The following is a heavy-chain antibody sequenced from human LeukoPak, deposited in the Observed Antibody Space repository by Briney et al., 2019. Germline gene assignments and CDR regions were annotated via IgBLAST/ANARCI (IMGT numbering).Heavy chain of an antibody. CDR3: ARALRFLEVDY. CDR2: INSDGSST. J-gene: IGHJ4*02. CDR1: GFTFSRYW. D-gene: IGHD3-3*01. V-gene: IGHV3-74*01. Sequence: GGSLRLSCAASGFTFSRYWIHWVRQAPGKGLVWVSRINSDGSSTSYADSVKGRFTISRDNAKNTLYLQMNSLRAEDTAVYYCARALRFLEVDYWGQGTLVTVSS.